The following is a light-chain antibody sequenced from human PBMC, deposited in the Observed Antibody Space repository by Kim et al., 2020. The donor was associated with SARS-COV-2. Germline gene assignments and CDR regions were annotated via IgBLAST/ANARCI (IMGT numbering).Light chain of an antibody. V-gene: IGKV3-20*01. CDR1: QSVSSTY. CDR3: QLYGSSLRYT. CDR2: VAS. J-gene: IGKJ2*01. Sequence: SRGERCTRSCRASQSVSSTYLAWYQQKPGQAPRLRIYVASARATGIPDRFSGSGSGTDFTLTISRLEPEDVAVYYCQLYGSSLRYTFGQGTKLEI.